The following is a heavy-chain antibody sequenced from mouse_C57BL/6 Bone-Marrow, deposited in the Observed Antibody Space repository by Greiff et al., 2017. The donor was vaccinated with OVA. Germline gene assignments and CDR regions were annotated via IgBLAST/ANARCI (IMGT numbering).Heavy chain of an antibody. CDR1: GYTFTSYW. CDR3: ARRDTTVVATDFDY. J-gene: IGHJ2*01. D-gene: IGHD1-1*01. Sequence: VQLQQPGAELVKPGASVKLSCKASGYTFTSYWMHWVKQRPGRGLEWIGRIDPNSGGTKYNEKFKSKATLTVDKPSSTAYMQLSSLTSDDSAVYYCARRDTTVVATDFDYWGQGTTLTVSS. V-gene: IGHV1-72*01. CDR2: IDPNSGGT.